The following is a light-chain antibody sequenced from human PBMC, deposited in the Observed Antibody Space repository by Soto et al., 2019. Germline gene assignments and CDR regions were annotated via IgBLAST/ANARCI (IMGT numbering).Light chain of an antibody. Sequence: QSVLTQPPSVSGAPGQTVTISCTGSSSNIGAGYVVHWYHQLPGTAPKLLIYGIIYRPSGVPGRFSGSKSGTSVSLAITGLQADDEADYHGQSYDSSLSSVVFGGGTKVTVL. V-gene: IGLV1-40*01. CDR2: GII. CDR1: SSNIGAGYV. J-gene: IGLJ2*01. CDR3: QSYDSSLSSVV.